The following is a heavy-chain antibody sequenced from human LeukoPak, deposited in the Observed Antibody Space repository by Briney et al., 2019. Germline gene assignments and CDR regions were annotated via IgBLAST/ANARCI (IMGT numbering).Heavy chain of an antibody. CDR1: GGSISSGGYY. CDR3: ARDRYYDSSGYYSVDAFDI. D-gene: IGHD3-22*01. Sequence: SETLSLTCTVSGGSISSGGYYWSWIRQPPGKGLEWIGYIYHSGSTYYNPSLKSRVTISVDRSKNQFSLKLSSVTAADTAVYYCARDRYYDSSGYYSVDAFDIWGQGTMVTVSS. CDR2: IYHSGST. J-gene: IGHJ3*02. V-gene: IGHV4-30-2*01.